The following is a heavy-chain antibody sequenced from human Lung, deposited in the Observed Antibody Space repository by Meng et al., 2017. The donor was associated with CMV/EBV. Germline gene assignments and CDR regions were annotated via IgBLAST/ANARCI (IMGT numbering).Heavy chain of an antibody. CDR1: GFTISNAK. V-gene: IGHV3-15*01. CDR3: TTVNWNYYDY. CDR2: IKPTTEHETI. Sequence: SXAGSGFTISNAKISWVRQAPGKGLEWVARIKPTTEHETIDYAAPVEGRFTISRDDSRNTVYLQMNSLKSEDTAVYFCTTVNWNYYDYWGQGTVVXVSS. D-gene: IGHD1-1*01. J-gene: IGHJ4*02.